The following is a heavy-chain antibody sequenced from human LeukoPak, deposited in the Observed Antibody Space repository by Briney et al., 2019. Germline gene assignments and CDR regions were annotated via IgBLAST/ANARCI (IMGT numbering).Heavy chain of an antibody. D-gene: IGHD3-22*01. J-gene: IGHJ3*02. CDR3: ANHYYDSSGYYWDDAFDI. CDR2: IRHDGGNI. CDR1: GFSFSDYG. Sequence: TGGSLRLSCAASGFSFSDYGMNWVRQAPGKGLQWVAFIRHDGGNIYYADSVKGRFTISRDNSKNTLYLQMNSLRAEDTAVYYCANHYYDSSGYYWDDAFDIWGQGTMVTVSS. V-gene: IGHV3-30*02.